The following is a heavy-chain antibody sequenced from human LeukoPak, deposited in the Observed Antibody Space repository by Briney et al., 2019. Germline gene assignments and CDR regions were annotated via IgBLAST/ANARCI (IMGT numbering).Heavy chain of an antibody. J-gene: IGHJ6*03. CDR2: ISWDGGST. CDR1: GSTFDDYT. Sequence: GGSLRLSCAASGSTFDDYTMHWVRQAPGKGLEWVSLISWDGGSTYYADSVKGRFTISRDNSKNSLYLQMNSLRTEDTALYYCAKLYEDIVVVPAAGDYYMDVWGKGTTVTVSS. V-gene: IGHV3-43*01. D-gene: IGHD2-2*01. CDR3: AKLYEDIVVVPAAGDYYMDV.